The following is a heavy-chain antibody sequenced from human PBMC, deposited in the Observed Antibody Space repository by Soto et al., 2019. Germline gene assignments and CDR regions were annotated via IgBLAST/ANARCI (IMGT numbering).Heavy chain of an antibody. D-gene: IGHD3-22*01. CDR2: ISGIRDYI. Sequence: PGESLRLSCAASGFTFSYYALHWVRRAPGKGLEWVSSISGIRDYIRYADSVKGRFTISRDNAKTSLYLQMNSLTAEDTAVYYCAREGVHNYNEYYFDYWGQGTLVTVSS. CDR1: GFTFSYYA. J-gene: IGHJ4*02. V-gene: IGHV3-21*06. CDR3: AREGVHNYNEYYFDY.